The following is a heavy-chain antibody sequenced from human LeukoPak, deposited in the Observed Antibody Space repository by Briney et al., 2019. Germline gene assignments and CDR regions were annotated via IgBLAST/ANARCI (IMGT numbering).Heavy chain of an antibody. V-gene: IGHV1-45*02. J-gene: IGHJ3*02. D-gene: IGHD2-2*01. CDR2: ITPFNGNT. CDR3: ASRYCSSTSCYEFDI. CDR1: GGTFSSYA. Sequence: SVKVSCKASGGTFSSYAISWVRQAPGQALEWMGWITPFNGNTNYAQKFQGRVTITRDRSMSTAYMELSSLRSEDTAMYYCASRYCSSTSCYEFDIWGQGTMVTVSS.